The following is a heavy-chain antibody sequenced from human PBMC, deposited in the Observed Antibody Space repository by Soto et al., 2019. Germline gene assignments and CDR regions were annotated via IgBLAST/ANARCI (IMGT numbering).Heavy chain of an antibody. D-gene: IGHD3-22*01. CDR2: INADNGNT. CDR3: ARRYYGGYYFDY. CDR1: GYIFTSYA. V-gene: IGHV1-3*01. J-gene: IGHJ4*02. Sequence: AASVKVSCKASGYIFTSYAMHWVRQAPGQRLEWMGWINADNGNTKYSQKFQGRVTITRDTSASTAYMDLSSLRSEDTAVYFCARRYYGGYYFDYWGQGTLVTVSS.